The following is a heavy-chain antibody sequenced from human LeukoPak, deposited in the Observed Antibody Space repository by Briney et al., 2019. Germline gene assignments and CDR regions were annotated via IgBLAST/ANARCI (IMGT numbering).Heavy chain of an antibody. CDR2: ISSNGGST. D-gene: IGHD3-10*01. V-gene: IGHV3-64D*06. CDR3: VSSRVRGAAYGMDV. J-gene: IGHJ6*04. CDR1: GFTFSSYA. Sequence: PGGSLRLSCSASGFTFSSYAMHWVRQAPEKGLEYVSAISSNGGSTYYADSVKGRFTISRDNSKNTLYLRMSSLRAEETAVYYCVSSRVRGAAYGMDVWGKGTTVTVSS.